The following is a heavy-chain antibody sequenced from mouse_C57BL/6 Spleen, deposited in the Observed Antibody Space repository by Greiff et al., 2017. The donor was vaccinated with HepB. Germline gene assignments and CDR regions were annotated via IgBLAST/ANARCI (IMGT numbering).Heavy chain of an antibody. CDR1: GFTFSSYA. V-gene: IGHV5-4*01. J-gene: IGHJ2*01. Sequence: EVQLVESGGGLVKPGGSLKLSCAASGFTFSSYAMSWVRQTPEKRLEWVATISDGGSYTYYPDNVKGRFTISRDNAKNNLYLQMSHLKSEDTAMYYCARDRANDYYFDYWGQGTTLTVSS. CDR3: ARDRANDYYFDY. CDR2: ISDGGSYT. D-gene: IGHD3-1*01.